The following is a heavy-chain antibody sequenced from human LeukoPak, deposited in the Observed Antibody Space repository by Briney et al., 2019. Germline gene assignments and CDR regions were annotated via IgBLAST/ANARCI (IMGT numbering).Heavy chain of an antibody. J-gene: IGHJ4*02. CDR3: ATSTAAAGTD. CDR2: IKQDGSEK. Sequence: PGGSLRFSCAASGFTFSNLWMSWVRQAPGKGLKWVANIKQDGSEKYYVDSVKGRFTISRDNAQYSLYLQMNSLRAEDTAIYYCATSTAAAGTDWGQGTLVTVSS. CDR1: GFTFSNLW. V-gene: IGHV3-7*03. D-gene: IGHD6-13*01.